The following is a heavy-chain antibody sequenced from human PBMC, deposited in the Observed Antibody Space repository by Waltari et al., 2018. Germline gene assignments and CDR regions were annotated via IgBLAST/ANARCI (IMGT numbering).Heavy chain of an antibody. CDR1: GGSFSGFF. D-gene: IGHD3-3*01. CDR3: ARGRRWQEFSS. CDR2: INHSGST. V-gene: IGHV4-34*01. Sequence: QVQLQQWGAGPLKTSETLSLTCAVYGGSFSGFFWIWIRQPPGKGLEWIGEINHSGSTNYNPSLSSLVTISLDTSKKHFSLKLNSVTAADTAVYYCARGRRWQEFSSWGQGTLVTVSS. J-gene: IGHJ5*02.